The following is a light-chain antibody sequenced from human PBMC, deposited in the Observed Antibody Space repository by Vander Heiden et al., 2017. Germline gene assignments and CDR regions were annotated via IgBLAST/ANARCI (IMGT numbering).Light chain of an antibody. CDR1: QSISGW. CDR2: KTS. V-gene: IGKV1-5*03. Sequence: DLQMTQSPATRPASVGDRVTITCRASQSISGWLAWYQQKPGKAPKLLLYKTSSLGSGVPSRFSGSGSGTEFTLTISRLQPDDFATYHCQQYYNSSTFGQGTRVEIK. J-gene: IGKJ1*01. CDR3: QQYYNSST.